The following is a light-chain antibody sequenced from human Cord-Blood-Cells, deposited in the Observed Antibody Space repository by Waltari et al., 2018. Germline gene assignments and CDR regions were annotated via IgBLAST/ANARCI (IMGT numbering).Light chain of an antibody. CDR2: DVS. CDR1: SRDVGGYNY. V-gene: IGLV2-14*01. J-gene: IGLJ2*01. CDR3: SSYTSSSTLV. Sequence: QSAPTPPASVSGSPGQSITISCTGTSRDVGGYNYVSWYQQHPGKAPKLMIYDVSNRPSGVSNRFSGSKSGNTASLTISGLQAEDEADYYCSSYTSSSTLVFGGGTKLTVL.